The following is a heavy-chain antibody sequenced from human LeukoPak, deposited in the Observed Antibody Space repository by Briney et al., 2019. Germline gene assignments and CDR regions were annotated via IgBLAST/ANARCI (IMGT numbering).Heavy chain of an antibody. Sequence: GGSLRLSCAASGFTFRSYWMSWVRQAPGKGLEWVANIKQDGSEKYYVDSVKGRFTISRDNAKNSLYLQMNSLRAEDTAVYYCANSYGDYVFDYWGQGTLVTVSS. V-gene: IGHV3-7*01. CDR2: IKQDGSEK. D-gene: IGHD4-17*01. CDR3: ANSYGDYVFDY. J-gene: IGHJ4*02. CDR1: GFTFRSYW.